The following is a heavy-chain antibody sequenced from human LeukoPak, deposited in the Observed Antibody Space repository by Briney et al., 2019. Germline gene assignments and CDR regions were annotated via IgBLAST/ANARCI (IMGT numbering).Heavy chain of an antibody. Sequence: GGSLRLSCAASGFTFSSYSMNWVRQAPGKGLEWVSYISSSSSTIYYADSVKGRFTISRDNAKNSLYLQMNSLRAEDTAVYYCARPNSVEYYGTAHSYGMDVWGQGTTVAVSS. CDR3: ARPNSVEYYGTAHSYGMDV. CDR2: ISSSSSTI. V-gene: IGHV3-48*04. D-gene: IGHD4-17*01. CDR1: GFTFSSYS. J-gene: IGHJ6*02.